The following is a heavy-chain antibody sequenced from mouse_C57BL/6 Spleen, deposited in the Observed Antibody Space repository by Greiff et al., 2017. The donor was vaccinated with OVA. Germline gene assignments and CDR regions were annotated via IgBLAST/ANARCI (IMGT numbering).Heavy chain of an antibody. Sequence: EVKVVESGEGLVKPGGSLKLSRAASGFTFSSYAMSWVRQTPEKRLEWVAYISSGGDYIYYADTVKGRFTISRDNARNTLYLQMSSLKSEDTAMYYCTRGGGYDGWYFDVWGTGTTVTVSS. CDR2: ISSGGDYI. CDR1: GFTFSSYA. J-gene: IGHJ1*03. V-gene: IGHV5-9-1*02. CDR3: TRGGGYDGWYFDV. D-gene: IGHD2-2*01.